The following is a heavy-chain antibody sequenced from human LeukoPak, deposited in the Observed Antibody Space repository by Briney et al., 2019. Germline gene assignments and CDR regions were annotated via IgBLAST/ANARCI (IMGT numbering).Heavy chain of an antibody. CDR2: INTNSGGT. J-gene: IGHJ5*02. Sequence: ASVTVSCKTSGYSFTHYYMHWVRQAPGQGLEWMGWINTNSGGTSSAQKFQGRVTMTRDTSITTVYMEVSWLTSDDTAIYYCARADRLHGGPYLIGPWGQGTLVTVSS. V-gene: IGHV1-2*02. D-gene: IGHD2-21*01. CDR3: ARADRLHGGPYLIGP. CDR1: GYSFTHYY.